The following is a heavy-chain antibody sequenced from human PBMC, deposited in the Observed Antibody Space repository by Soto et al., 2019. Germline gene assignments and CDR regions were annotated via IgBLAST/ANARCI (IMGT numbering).Heavy chain of an antibody. Sequence: QPGGFLRLSCEASGFLFSTYVMSWVRQVPGKGLEWVSGISGSAGSTYYADSVKGRFTISRDNSKNTLYLQMNSLRVEDTAVYYCAKAPAYYYGSGTSHFDYWGQGTLVTVSS. CDR3: AKAPAYYYGSGTSHFDY. D-gene: IGHD3-10*01. V-gene: IGHV3-23*01. CDR2: ISGSAGST. J-gene: IGHJ4*02. CDR1: GFLFSTYV.